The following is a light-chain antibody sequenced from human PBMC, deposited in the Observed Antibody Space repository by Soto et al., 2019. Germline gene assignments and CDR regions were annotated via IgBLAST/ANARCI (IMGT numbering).Light chain of an antibody. CDR2: AAS. V-gene: IGKV1-39*01. Sequence: DIQMTQSPSSLSASVGDRVTISCRASETISRSLNWYQQKPGKGPKLLLHAASSLQSGVPSRFSGSGSGTDFTLTISSLQPEDFAIYYCQQSYSAPRTFGQGTKLEIK. J-gene: IGKJ2*01. CDR3: QQSYSAPRT. CDR1: ETISRS.